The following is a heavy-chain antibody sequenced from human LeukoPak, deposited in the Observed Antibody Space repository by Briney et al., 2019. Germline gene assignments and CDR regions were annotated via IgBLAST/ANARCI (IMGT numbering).Heavy chain of an antibody. J-gene: IGHJ4*02. CDR3: ARGVRMYSSSTHFDY. V-gene: IGHV1-18*01. CDR2: ISAYNGNT. CDR1: GYTFTSYG. Sequence: ASVKVSCKASGYTFTSYGISWVRQAPGQGLEWMGWISAYNGNTNYAQKLQGRVTMTTDTSTSTAYMELSRLRSDDTAVYYCARGVRMYSSSTHFDYWGQGTLFTVSS. D-gene: IGHD6-6*01.